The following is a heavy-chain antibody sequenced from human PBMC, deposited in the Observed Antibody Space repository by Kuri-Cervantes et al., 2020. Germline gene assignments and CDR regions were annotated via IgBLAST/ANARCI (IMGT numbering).Heavy chain of an antibody. V-gene: IGHV4-39*01. CDR1: GGSISSSSYY. J-gene: IGHJ6*03. D-gene: IGHD3-22*01. Sequence: SETLSLTCTVSGGSISSSSYYWGWIRQPPGKGLEWIGSIYCSGSTYYNPSLKSRVTISVDTSKNQFSLKLSSVTAADTAVYYCARVGGDYYNNYRTDMDVWGKGTTVTVSS. CDR3: ARVGGDYYNNYRTDMDV. CDR2: IYCSGST.